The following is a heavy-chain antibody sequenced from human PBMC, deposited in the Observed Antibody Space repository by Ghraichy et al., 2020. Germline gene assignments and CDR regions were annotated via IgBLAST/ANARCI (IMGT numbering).Heavy chain of an antibody. J-gene: IGHJ6*02. CDR3: ARAHPKYYYGMDV. Sequence: SETLSLTCTVSGGSISSYYWSWIRQPPGKGLEWIGYIYYSGSTNYNPSLKSRVTISVETSKNQFSLKLSSVTAADTAVYYCARAHPKYYYGMDVWGQGTPVPVPS. CDR1: GGSISSYY. V-gene: IGHV4-59*01. CDR2: IYYSGST.